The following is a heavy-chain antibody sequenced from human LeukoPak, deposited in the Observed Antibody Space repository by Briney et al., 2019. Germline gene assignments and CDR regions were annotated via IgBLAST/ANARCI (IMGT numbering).Heavy chain of an antibody. CDR2: IVEDGSET. D-gene: IGHD3-16*01. J-gene: IGHJ5*02. V-gene: IGHV3-7*01. CDR3: ARVPTRRFGP. CDR1: GYTFSSYW. Sequence: PGGSLRLSCATSGYTFSSYWMTWVRQAPGKGLEWVASIVEDGSETYYLDSVKGRFTFSRDNAKNSLYLQMNSLRGEDTAVYYCARVPTRRFGPWGQGTLVTVSS.